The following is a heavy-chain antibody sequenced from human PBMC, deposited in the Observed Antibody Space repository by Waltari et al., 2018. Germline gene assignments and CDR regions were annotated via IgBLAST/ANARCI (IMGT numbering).Heavy chain of an antibody. D-gene: IGHD4-17*01. J-gene: IGHJ4*02. CDR1: GGTFSSYA. CDR3: ASPRAAMTTVTNFDY. V-gene: IGHV1-69*13. Sequence: QVQLVQSGAEVKKPGSSVKVSCKASGGTFSSYAISWVRPAPGQGLEWMGGIIPIFGTANYAQKFQGRVTITADESTSTAYMELSSLRSEDTAVYYCASPRAAMTTVTNFDYWGQGTLVTVSS. CDR2: IIPIFGTA.